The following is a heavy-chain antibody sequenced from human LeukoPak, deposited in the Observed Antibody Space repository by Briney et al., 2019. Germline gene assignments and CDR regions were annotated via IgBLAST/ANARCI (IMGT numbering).Heavy chain of an antibody. CDR2: IYTSGST. J-gene: IGHJ4*02. D-gene: IGHD2-15*01. V-gene: IGHV4-61*02. Sequence: SETLSLTCTVSGGSISSGSYYWSWIRQPAGKGLEWIGRIYTSGSTNYNPSLKSRVTISVDTSKNQFSLKLSSVTAADTAVYYCARDVGGGMVWFDYWGQGTLVTVSS. CDR1: GGSISSGSYY. CDR3: ARDVGGGMVWFDY.